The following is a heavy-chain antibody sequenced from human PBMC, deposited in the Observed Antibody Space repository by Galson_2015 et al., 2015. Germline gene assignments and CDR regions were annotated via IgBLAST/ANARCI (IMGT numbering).Heavy chain of an antibody. CDR3: ARDSQIIAAAAGGYFQH. V-gene: IGHV3-33*01. Sequence: SLRLSCAASGFTFSSYGMHWVRQAPGKGLEWVAVIWYDGSNKYYADSVKGRFTISRDNSKNTLYLQMNSLRAEDTAVYYCARDSQIIAAAAGGYFQHWGQGTLVTVSS. J-gene: IGHJ1*01. CDR1: GFTFSSYG. D-gene: IGHD6-13*01. CDR2: IWYDGSNK.